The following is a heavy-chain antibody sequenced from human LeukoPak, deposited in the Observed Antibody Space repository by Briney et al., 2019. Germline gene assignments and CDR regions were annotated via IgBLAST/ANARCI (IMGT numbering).Heavy chain of an antibody. J-gene: IGHJ4*02. D-gene: IGHD2-2*01. CDR3: ARAGKTTAQDIIVVPAPYYFDY. CDR2: IYTSGST. V-gene: IGHV4-4*07. CDR1: GGSISSYY. Sequence: SETLSLTCTVSGGSISSYYWSWIRRPAGKGLEWIGRIYTSGSTNYNPSLKSRVTISVDTSKNQFSLKLTSVTAADTAVYYCARAGKTTAQDIIVVPAPYYFDYWGQGTLVTVSS.